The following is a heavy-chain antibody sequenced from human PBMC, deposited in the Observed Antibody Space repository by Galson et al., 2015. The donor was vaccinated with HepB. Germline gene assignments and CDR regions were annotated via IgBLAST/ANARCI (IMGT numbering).Heavy chain of an antibody. Sequence: SLRLSCAASGFTFGSYTMNWVRQAPGKGLEWVSSISRNSRYIYYAGSVKGRFTISRDNAKISLYLQLNSLRAEDTAVYFCAREAGGYSYGYFDYWGQGMLVTVSS. D-gene: IGHD5-18*01. CDR2: ISRNSRYI. CDR3: AREAGGYSYGYFDY. J-gene: IGHJ4*02. CDR1: GFTFGSYT. V-gene: IGHV3-21*01.